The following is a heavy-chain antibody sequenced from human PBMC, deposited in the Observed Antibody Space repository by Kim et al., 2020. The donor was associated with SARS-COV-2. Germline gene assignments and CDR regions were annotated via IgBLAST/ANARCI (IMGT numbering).Heavy chain of an antibody. CDR1: GFTFSSYS. CDR2: ISSSSSYI. D-gene: IGHD5-12*01. J-gene: IGHJ4*02. CDR3: APYVDIVATPAQYY. V-gene: IGHV3-21*01. Sequence: GGSLRLSCAASGFTFSSYSMNWVRQAPGKGLEWVSSISSSSSYIYYADSVKGRFTISRDNAKNSLYLQMNSLRAEDTAVYYCAPYVDIVATPAQYYWGQGTLVTVSS.